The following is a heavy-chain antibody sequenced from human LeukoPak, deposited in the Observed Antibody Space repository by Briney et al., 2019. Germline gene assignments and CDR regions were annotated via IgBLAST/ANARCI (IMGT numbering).Heavy chain of an antibody. CDR2: IFHTGHT. CDR3: ARGFYGSGSQFDY. J-gene: IGHJ4*02. CDR1: GGSISSGDYP. D-gene: IGHD3-10*01. V-gene: IGHV4-30-2*01. Sequence: PSQTLSLTCPVFGGSISSGDYPWSWIRQPPGKGLEWIGYIFHTGHTSYNPSLKSRVTISVDMSKNQLSLKLSSVTAADTAVYYCARGFYGSGSQFDYWGQGTLVTVSS.